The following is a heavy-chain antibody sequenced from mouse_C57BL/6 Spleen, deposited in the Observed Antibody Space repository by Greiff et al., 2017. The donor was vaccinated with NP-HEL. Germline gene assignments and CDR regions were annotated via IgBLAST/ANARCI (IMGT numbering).Heavy chain of an antibody. CDR2: INPSTGGT. J-gene: IGHJ2*01. CDR1: GYSFTGYY. V-gene: IGHV1-42*01. CDR3: ARTTTVVGYYFDY. D-gene: IGHD1-1*01. Sequence: VQLQQSGPELVKPGASVKISCKASGYSFTGYYMNWVKQSPEKSLEWIGEINPSTGGTTYNQKFKAKATLTVDKSSSTAYMQLKSLTSEDSAVYYCARTTTVVGYYFDYWGQGTTLTVSS.